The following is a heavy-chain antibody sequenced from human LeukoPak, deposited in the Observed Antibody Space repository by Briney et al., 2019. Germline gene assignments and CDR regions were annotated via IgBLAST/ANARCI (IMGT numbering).Heavy chain of an antibody. D-gene: IGHD3-10*01. J-gene: IGHJ4*02. CDR2: INHSGST. CDR1: GGSIDSSSYY. Sequence: SETLSLTCAVSGGSIDSSSYYWGWIRQPPGKGLEWIGEINHSGSTNYNPSLKSRVTISVDTSKNQFSLKLSSVTAADTAVYYCARKSYSYGSGSYYPLFDYWGQGTLVTVSS. CDR3: ARKSYSYGSGSYYPLFDY. V-gene: IGHV4-39*07.